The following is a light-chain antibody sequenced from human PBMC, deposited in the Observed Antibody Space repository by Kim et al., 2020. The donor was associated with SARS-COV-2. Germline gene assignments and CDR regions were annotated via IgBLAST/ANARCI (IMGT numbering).Light chain of an antibody. CDR2: DVS. Sequence: PGQSVTTSCTGTSSDVGGYNYVSWYQQHPGKAPKLMIYDVSKRPSGVPDRFSGSKSGNTASLTISGLQAEDEADYYCCSYAGSYGVFGGGTQLTVL. CDR3: CSYAGSYGV. J-gene: IGLJ3*02. CDR1: SSDVGGYNY. V-gene: IGLV2-11*01.